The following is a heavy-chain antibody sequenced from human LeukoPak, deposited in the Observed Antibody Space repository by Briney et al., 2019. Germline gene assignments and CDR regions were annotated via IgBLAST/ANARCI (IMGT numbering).Heavy chain of an antibody. J-gene: IGHJ4*02. CDR3: ARALYDYVWGSYRPVGYFDY. CDR1: GGSISSGGYY. CDR2: IYYSGST. D-gene: IGHD3-16*02. Sequence: SETLSLTCTVSGGSISSGGYYWSWIRQHPGKGLEWIGYIYYSGSTYYNPSLKSRVTISVDTSKNQFSLKLSSVTAADTAVYCCARALYDYVWGSYRPVGYFDYWGQGTLVTVSS. V-gene: IGHV4-31*03.